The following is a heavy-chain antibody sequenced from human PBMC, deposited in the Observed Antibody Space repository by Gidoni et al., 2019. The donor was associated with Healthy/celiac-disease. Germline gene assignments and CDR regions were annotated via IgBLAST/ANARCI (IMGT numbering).Heavy chain of an antibody. CDR1: GGSISSGGYY. V-gene: IGHV4-31*03. D-gene: IGHD3-3*01. J-gene: IGHJ4*02. CDR2: IYYSGST. Sequence: QLQLQESGPGLVKPSQTMSLTCTVPGGSISSGGYYWSWIRQHPGKGLEWIGYIYYSGSTYYNPSLKSRVTISVDTSKNQFSLKLSSVTAADTAVYYCARVRFLEWLSPGDFDYWGQGTLVTVSS. CDR3: ARVRFLEWLSPGDFDY.